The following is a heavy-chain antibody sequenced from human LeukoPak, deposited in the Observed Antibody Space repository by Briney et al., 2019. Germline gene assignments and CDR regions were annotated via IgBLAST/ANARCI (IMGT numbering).Heavy chain of an antibody. CDR2: IYTSGST. D-gene: IGHD3-10*01. J-gene: IGHJ6*03. V-gene: IGHV4-4*07. Sequence: SETLSLTCSVSDDSITMYYWTWIRQPAGKGLEWIGRIYTSGSTNYNPSLKSRVIMSVDTSKSQFSLKLSSVTAADTAVYYCARDRYYYGSGDMDVWGKGTTVTISS. CDR3: ARDRYYYGSGDMDV. CDR1: DDSITMYY.